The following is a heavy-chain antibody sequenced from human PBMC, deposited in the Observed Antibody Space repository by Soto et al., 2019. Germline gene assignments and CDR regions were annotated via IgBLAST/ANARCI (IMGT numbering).Heavy chain of an antibody. D-gene: IGHD3-10*01. CDR2: INPNSGGT. Sequence: QVQLVQSGAEVKKPGASVKVSCKASGYTFTGYYMHWVRQAPGQGLEWMGWINPNSGGTNYAQKFQGWVTMTRDTSISTAYMELSRLRSDDTAVYYCARSYGSGSSRSPELYYYYMDVWGKGTTVTVSS. CDR3: ARSYGSGSSRSPELYYYYMDV. J-gene: IGHJ6*03. V-gene: IGHV1-2*04. CDR1: GYTFTGYY.